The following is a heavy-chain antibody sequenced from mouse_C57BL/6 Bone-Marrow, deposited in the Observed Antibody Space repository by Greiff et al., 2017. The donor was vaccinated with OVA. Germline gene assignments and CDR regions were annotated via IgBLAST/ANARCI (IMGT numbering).Heavy chain of an antibody. CDR1: GFNIKDDY. V-gene: IGHV14-4*01. CDR3: TTDGMIFPY. Sequence: EVQLQESGAELVRPGASVKLSCTASGFNIKDDYMHWVKQRPEQGLEWIGWIDPENGDTEYASKFQGKATITADTSSNTAYLQLSSLTSEDTAVYYCTTDGMIFPYWGQGTLVTVSA. D-gene: IGHD2-4*01. J-gene: IGHJ3*01. CDR2: IDPENGDT.